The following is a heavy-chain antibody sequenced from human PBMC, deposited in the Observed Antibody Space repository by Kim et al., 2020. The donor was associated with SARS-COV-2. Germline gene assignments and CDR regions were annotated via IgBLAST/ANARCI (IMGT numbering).Heavy chain of an antibody. J-gene: IGHJ6*02. V-gene: IGHV3-66*01. D-gene: IGHD5-12*01. CDR3: ARDSGYDYSTFYYYGMDV. CDR1: GFTVSSNY. CDR2: IYSGGST. Sequence: GGSLRLSCAASGFTVSSNYMSWVRQAPGKGLEWVSVIYSGGSTYYADSVKGRFTISRDNSKNTLYLQMNSLRAEDTAVYYCARDSGYDYSTFYYYGMDVWGQGTTVTVSS.